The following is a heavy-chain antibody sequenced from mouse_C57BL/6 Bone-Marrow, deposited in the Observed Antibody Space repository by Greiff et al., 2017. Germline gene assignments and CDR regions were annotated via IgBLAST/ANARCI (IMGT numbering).Heavy chain of an antibody. CDR2: IYPGSGST. D-gene: IGHD2-4*01. CDR3: ARGITTRVYYFDY. CDR1: GYTFTSYW. Sequence: QVQLKQPGAELVKPGASVKMSCKASGYTFTSYWITWVKQRPGQGLEWIGDIYPGSGSTNYNEKFKSKATLTVDTSSSTAYMQLSSLTSEDSAVYYCARGITTRVYYFDYWGQGTTLTVSS. V-gene: IGHV1-55*01. J-gene: IGHJ2*01.